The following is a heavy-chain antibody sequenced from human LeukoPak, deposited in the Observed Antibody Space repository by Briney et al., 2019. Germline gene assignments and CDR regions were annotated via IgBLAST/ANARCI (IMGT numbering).Heavy chain of an antibody. D-gene: IGHD4-23*01. Sequence: GGSLRLSCAASGFTFSSYWMSWVRQAPGKGLEWVANIKQEGSEKYYVDYVKGRFTISRDNAKNSLYLQMNSLRAEDTAVYYCARVAVVTPGRRAFDIWGQGTMVTVSS. J-gene: IGHJ3*02. CDR3: ARVAVVTPGRRAFDI. CDR1: GFTFSSYW. CDR2: IKQEGSEK. V-gene: IGHV3-7*04.